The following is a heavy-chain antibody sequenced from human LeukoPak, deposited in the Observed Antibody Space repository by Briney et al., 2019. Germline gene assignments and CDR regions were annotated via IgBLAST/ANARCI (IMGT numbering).Heavy chain of an antibody. D-gene: IGHD3-22*01. CDR3: ARDGDSSGYYYLGYYFDY. CDR2: INHSGST. CDR1: GVSFSGYY. J-gene: IGHJ4*02. V-gene: IGHV4-34*01. Sequence: SETLSLTCAVYGVSFSGYYWSWIRQPPGKGLEWIGEINHSGSTNYNPSLKSRVTISVDTSKNQFSLKLSSVTAADTAVYYCARDGDSSGYYYLGYYFDYWGQGTLVTVSS.